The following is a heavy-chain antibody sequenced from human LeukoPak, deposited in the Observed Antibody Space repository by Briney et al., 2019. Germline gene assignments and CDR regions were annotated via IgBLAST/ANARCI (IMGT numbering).Heavy chain of an antibody. CDR3: ARVSVTAPYFDY. CDR1: GFTFSSYS. V-gene: IGHV3-48*02. J-gene: IGHJ4*02. CDR2: ISSSSSTI. D-gene: IGHD2-21*02. Sequence: HPGGSLRLSCAASGFTFSSYSMNWVRQAPGKGLEWVSYISSSSSTIYYADSVQGRLTISRDNAKNSLYLQMNSLRDEDTAVYYWARVSVTAPYFDYWGQGTLVTVSS.